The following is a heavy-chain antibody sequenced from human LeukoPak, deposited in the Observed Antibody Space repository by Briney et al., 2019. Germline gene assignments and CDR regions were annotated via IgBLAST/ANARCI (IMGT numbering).Heavy chain of an antibody. CDR2: ISGSGGST. D-gene: IGHD6-13*01. Sequence: PGGSLRLSCAASGFTFSSYAMSWVRQAPGKGLEWVSAISGSGGSTYYADSVKGRFTISRENSKNTLYLQMNSLRAEDTAVYCCAKGLGRYSSSWPFDYWGQGTLVTVSS. J-gene: IGHJ4*02. V-gene: IGHV3-23*01. CDR3: AKGLGRYSSSWPFDY. CDR1: GFTFSSYA.